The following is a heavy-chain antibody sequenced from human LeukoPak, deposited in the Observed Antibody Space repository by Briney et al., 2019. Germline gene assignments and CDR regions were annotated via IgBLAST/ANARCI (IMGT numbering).Heavy chain of an antibody. V-gene: IGHV3-30*04. D-gene: IGHD6-19*01. CDR1: GFTFSSYA. J-gene: IGHJ1*01. CDR2: ISYDGSNK. CDR3: AKDGAVAEMGYFQH. Sequence: GRSLRLSCAASGFTFSSYAMHWVRQAPGKGLEWVAVISYDGSNKYYADSVKGRFTISRDNSKNTLYLQMNSLRAEDTAVYYCAKDGAVAEMGYFQHWGQGTLVTVSS.